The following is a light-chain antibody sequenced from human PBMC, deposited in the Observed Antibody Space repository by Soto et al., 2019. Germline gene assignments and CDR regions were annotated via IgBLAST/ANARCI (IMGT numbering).Light chain of an antibody. CDR3: SSYTSSSTYV. CDR2: DVS. V-gene: IGLV2-14*01. CDR1: NSDVGGYNY. Sequence: QSALTQPASVSGSPGQSTTISCTGTNSDVGGYNYVSWYQQHPGKAPKLMIYDVSNRPSGVSNRFSGSKSGNTASLTISGLQAEDEADYYCSSYTSSSTYVFGTGTKVTVL. J-gene: IGLJ1*01.